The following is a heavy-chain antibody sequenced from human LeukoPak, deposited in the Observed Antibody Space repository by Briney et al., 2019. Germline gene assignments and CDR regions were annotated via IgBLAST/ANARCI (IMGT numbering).Heavy chain of an antibody. CDR3: TRDQVGYSSSWYRGTDAFDI. V-gene: IGHV3-49*04. D-gene: IGHD6-13*01. J-gene: IGHJ3*02. CDR1: GFTFGDYA. CDR2: IRSKAYGGTT. Sequence: GRSLRLSCTASGFTFGDYAMSWVRQAPGKGLEWVGFIRSKAYGGTTEYAASVKGRFAISRDDSKSIAYLQMNSLKTEDTAVYYCTRDQVGYSSSWYRGTDAFDIWGQGTMVTVSS.